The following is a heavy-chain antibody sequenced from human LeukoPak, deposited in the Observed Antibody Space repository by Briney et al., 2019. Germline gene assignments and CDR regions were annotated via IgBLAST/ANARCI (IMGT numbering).Heavy chain of an antibody. Sequence: GGALQISWKGSGYIFINHWIGWGRQMPGKGLEWMGIIYPGDSDTRYSPSFQGQVTISADKSISTAYLQWSSLKASDTAMYYCARLPPSTDFWGQGTLVTVSS. D-gene: IGHD2-2*01. J-gene: IGHJ4*02. V-gene: IGHV5-51*01. CDR3: ARLPPSTDF. CDR2: IYPGDSDT. CDR1: GYIFINHW.